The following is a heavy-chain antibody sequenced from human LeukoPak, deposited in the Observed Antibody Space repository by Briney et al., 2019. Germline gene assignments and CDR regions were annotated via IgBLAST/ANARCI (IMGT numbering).Heavy chain of an antibody. J-gene: IGHJ3*02. V-gene: IGHV3-9*03. CDR3: AKDVSSSSSVAFDI. CDR1: GFTFDDYA. Sequence: PGRSLRLSCAASGFTFDDYAMHWVRQAPGKGLEWVSGISWNSGSIGYADSVKGRFTISRDNAKNSLYLQMNSLRAEDMALCYCAKDVSSSSSVAFDIWGQGTMVTVSS. D-gene: IGHD6-6*01. CDR2: ISWNSGSI.